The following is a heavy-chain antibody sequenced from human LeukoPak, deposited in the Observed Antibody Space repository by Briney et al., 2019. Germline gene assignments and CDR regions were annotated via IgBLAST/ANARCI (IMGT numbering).Heavy chain of an antibody. CDR1: GFTFSTYS. CDR2: ISSDGTST. Sequence: GGSLRLSCAASGFTFSTYSMHWVRQDPGKGLESVSAISSDGTSTYYANSVKGRFTISRDNSKCTLYLQMGSLRPEDTAVYYCAREAPPGSCDYWGQGTLVTVSS. D-gene: IGHD6-19*01. J-gene: IGHJ4*02. CDR3: AREAPPGSCDY. V-gene: IGHV3-64*01.